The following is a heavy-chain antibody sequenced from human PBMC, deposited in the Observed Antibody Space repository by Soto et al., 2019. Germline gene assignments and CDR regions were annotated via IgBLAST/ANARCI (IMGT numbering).Heavy chain of an antibody. CDR3: AGESCGTSSCSMETKYFGMDV. J-gene: IGHJ6*02. V-gene: IGHV4-34*01. CDR1: RGSLSGYY. Sequence: SETLSLTCAVYRGSLSGYYWSWIRQSPGEGLEWIGEIHHRGSTNYNPSLKSRVTISVDTSKNRLSLKLSSVTAADTAVYYCAGESCGTSSCSMETKYFGMDVWGQGTTVTVSS. CDR2: IHHRGST. D-gene: IGHD2-2*01.